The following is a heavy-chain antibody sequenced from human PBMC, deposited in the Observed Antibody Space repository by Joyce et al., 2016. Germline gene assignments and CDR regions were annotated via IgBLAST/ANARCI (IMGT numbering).Heavy chain of an antibody. CDR1: GDIFNAYG. V-gene: IGHV1-69*01. CDR2: IVPMSATT. Sequence: QVQLEQPGAEVKKPGSSVKVSCKTSGDIFNAYGINWVRQAPGQALEWLGRIVPMSATTDYAQKFRGRLTISAHEPTSTVYMELSSLRSDDTGTYYCARGRGDDFWSGYYGSIDYWGQGTLVSVSS. J-gene: IGHJ4*02. CDR3: ARGRGDDFWSGYYGSIDY. D-gene: IGHD3-3*01.